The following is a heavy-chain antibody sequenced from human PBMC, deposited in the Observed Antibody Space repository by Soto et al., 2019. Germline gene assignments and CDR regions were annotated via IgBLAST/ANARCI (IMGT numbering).Heavy chain of an antibody. CDR3: ARGRAGITMVQGGITAMDV. CDR1: GGSFSGYY. V-gene: IGHV4-34*01. J-gene: IGHJ6*03. D-gene: IGHD3-10*01. Sequence: SETLSLTCAVYGGSFSGYYWSWIRQPPGKGLEWIGEINHSGSTNYNPSLKSRVTISVDTSKNQFSLKLSSVTAADTAVYYCARGRAGITMVQGGITAMDVWGKGTTVTVSS. CDR2: INHSGST.